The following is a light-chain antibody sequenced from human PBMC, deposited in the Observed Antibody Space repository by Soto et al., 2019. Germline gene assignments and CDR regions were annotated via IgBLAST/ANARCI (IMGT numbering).Light chain of an antibody. Sequence: QSVLTQPASVSGSPGQSIAISCTGSSSDVGGSNYVSWYLQYPGKAPKLIIYDVSKRLSGVSNRFSGSKSGNTASLTISGLQADDEADYYCSSHSSTSTRIVFGGGTKLTVL. J-gene: IGLJ2*01. CDR2: DVS. CDR3: SSHSSTSTRIV. CDR1: SSDVGGSNY. V-gene: IGLV2-14*01.